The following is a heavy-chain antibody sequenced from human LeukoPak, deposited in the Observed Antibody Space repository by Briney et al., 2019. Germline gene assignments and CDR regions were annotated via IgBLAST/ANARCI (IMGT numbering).Heavy chain of an antibody. D-gene: IGHD1-26*01. J-gene: IGHJ4*02. V-gene: IGHV3-21*01. CDR2: ISSSSSYI. CDR1: GFTFSSYS. Sequence: GGSLRLSCAASGFTFSSYSMNWVRQAPGKGLEWVSSISSSSSYIYYADSVKGRFTISRDNAKNSLYLQMNSLRAEDTAVYYCAKEGIVGSGSYLYYFDYWGQGTLVTVSS. CDR3: AKEGIVGSGSYLYYFDY.